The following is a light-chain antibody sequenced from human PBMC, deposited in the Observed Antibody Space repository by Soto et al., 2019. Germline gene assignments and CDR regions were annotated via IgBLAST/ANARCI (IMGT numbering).Light chain of an antibody. CDR2: GAS. CDR3: QQYGSSPPWT. V-gene: IGKV3-20*01. CDR1: QSVSSSY. Sequence: EIVLTQSPGTLSLSPGERATLSCRASQSVSSSYLAWYQQKPGQAPRLLIYGASSRATGIPDRFRGSGSGTDFTLTISSLESEDFAVYYCQQYGSSPPWTFGQGTKVEIK. J-gene: IGKJ1*01.